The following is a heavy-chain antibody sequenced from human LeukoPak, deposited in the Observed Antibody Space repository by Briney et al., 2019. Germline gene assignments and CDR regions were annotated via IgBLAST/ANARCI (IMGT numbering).Heavy chain of an antibody. CDR1: GYTFTDYY. D-gene: IGHD3-10*01. CDR2: INPNSGGT. V-gene: IGHV1-2*02. CDR3: AREEGSGY. Sequence: ASVKVSCKASGYTFTDYYMHWVRQAPGQGLEWMGWINPNSGGTNYAQEFQGRVTMTRDTSISTAYMELSRLRSDDTAVYYCAREEGSGYWGQGTLVTVSS. J-gene: IGHJ4*02.